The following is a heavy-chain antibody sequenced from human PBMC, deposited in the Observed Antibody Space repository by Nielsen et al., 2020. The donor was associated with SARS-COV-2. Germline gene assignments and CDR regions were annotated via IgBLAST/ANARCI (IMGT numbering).Heavy chain of an antibody. CDR1: GGSISSGDYY. V-gene: IGHV4-30-4*01. CDR3: ARTVVPAAIVGENWFDP. J-gene: IGHJ5*02. CDR2: IYYSGST. D-gene: IGHD2-2*01. Sequence: SETLSLTCTVSGGSISSGDYYWSWIRQPPGKGLEWIGYIYYSGSTYYNPSLKSRVTISVDTSKNQFSLKLSSVTAADTAVYYCARTVVPAAIVGENWFDPWGQGTLVTVSS.